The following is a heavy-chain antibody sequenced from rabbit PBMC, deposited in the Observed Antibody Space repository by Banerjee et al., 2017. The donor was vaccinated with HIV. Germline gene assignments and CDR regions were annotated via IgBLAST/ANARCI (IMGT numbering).Heavy chain of an antibody. V-gene: IGHV1S40*01. Sequence: QSLEESGGDLVQPEGSLTLTCTASGFSFSSSYYMCWVRQAPGKGLEWIGYIDPVFGSTYYASWVKGRFTISKTSSTTVTLQMTSLTAADTATYFCARDTASGGGYDFGLWGPGTLVTVS. J-gene: IGHJ6*01. CDR2: IDPVFGST. CDR3: ARDTASGGGYDFGL. D-gene: IGHD1-1*01. CDR1: GFSFSSSYY.